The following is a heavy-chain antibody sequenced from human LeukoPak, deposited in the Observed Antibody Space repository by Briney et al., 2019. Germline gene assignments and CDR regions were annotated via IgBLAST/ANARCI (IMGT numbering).Heavy chain of an antibody. Sequence: ALVKVSCKASGYSVTGYYMHWVRQAPGQGLEWMGRIIPILGIANYAQKFQGRVTITADKSTSTAYMELSSLRSEDTAVYYCARQAQLVSDYWGQGTLVTVSS. CDR1: GYSVTGYY. V-gene: IGHV1-69*02. CDR3: ARQAQLVSDY. D-gene: IGHD6-6*01. CDR2: IIPILGIA. J-gene: IGHJ4*02.